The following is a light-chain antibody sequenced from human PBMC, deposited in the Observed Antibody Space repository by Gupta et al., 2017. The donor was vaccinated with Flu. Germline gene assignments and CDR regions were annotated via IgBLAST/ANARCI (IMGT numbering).Light chain of an antibody. J-gene: IGLJ3*02. CDR3: SAYTSSSTLVV. Sequence: QSARTEPASVSGSPGQSIALSCTGTSSYIGGYDLVSWYQQHPGRAPKLMIFEVSNRPSGVSNRFSGSKSGNTASLTISGLQAEDEADYYCSAYTSSSTLVVFGGGTKLTVL. V-gene: IGLV2-14*01. CDR1: SSYIGGYDL. CDR2: EVS.